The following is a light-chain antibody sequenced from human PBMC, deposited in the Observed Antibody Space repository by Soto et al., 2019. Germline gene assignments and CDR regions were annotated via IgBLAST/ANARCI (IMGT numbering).Light chain of an antibody. CDR3: SPFASSNTWV. V-gene: IGLV2-8*01. J-gene: IGLJ3*02. CDR2: EVT. CDR1: SSDVGAYNY. Sequence: QSALTQPPSASGSPGQSVAISCTGTSSDVGAYNYVSWYQQHAGKAPKLVIYEVTKRPSGVPDRFSGSKSANTASLTVSGLQAEDEADYYCSPFASSNTWVFGGGTKLTVL.